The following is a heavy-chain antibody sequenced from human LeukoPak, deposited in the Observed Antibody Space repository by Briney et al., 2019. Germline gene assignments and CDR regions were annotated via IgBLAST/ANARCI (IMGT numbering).Heavy chain of an antibody. Sequence: SETLSLTCTVSGGSISSYYRSWIRQPPGKGLEWIGYIYYSGSTNYNPSLKSRVTISVDTSKNQFSLKLSSVTAADTAVYYCARLHVRGWFDPWGQGTLVTVSS. CDR1: GGSISSYY. D-gene: IGHD2/OR15-2a*01. CDR2: IYYSGST. J-gene: IGHJ5*02. V-gene: IGHV4-59*01. CDR3: ARLHVRGWFDP.